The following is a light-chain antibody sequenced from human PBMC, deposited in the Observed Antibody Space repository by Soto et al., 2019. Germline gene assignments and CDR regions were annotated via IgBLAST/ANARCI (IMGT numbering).Light chain of an antibody. CDR1: STDIGAYKF. Sequence: LTQPASVSASPGQSITISCTGTSTDIGAYKFVSWYQQHPGKAQKLMIYDVTSRPSGVSNRFSGSKSGNTASLIISGLQAEDEADYYCISYTSFDTDVFGTGTKVTVL. CDR3: ISYTSFDTDV. V-gene: IGLV2-14*03. CDR2: DVT. J-gene: IGLJ1*01.